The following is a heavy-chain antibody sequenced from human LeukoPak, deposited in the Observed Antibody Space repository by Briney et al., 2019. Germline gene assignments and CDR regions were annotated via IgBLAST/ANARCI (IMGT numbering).Heavy chain of an antibody. D-gene: IGHD3-10*01. CDR3: ARHSGSSPPYYFDY. V-gene: IGHV5-10-1*01. Sequence: GESLKIPCKGSGYSFTSYWISWVRQMPGKGLELMGRIDPSDSYTNYSPSFQGHVTMSADKSISTAYLQWSSLKASDTAMYYCARHSGSSPPYYFDYWGQGTLVTVSS. CDR1: GYSFTSYW. J-gene: IGHJ4*02. CDR2: IDPSDSYT.